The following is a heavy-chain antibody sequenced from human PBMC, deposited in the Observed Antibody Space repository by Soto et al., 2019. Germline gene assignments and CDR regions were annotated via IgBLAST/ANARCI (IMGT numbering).Heavy chain of an antibody. D-gene: IGHD3-3*01. CDR2: INHSGST. J-gene: IGHJ5*02. CDR3: ARKGNYGFWSGPGDNWFDP. Sequence: SETLSLTCAVYGGSFSGYYWSWIRQPPGKGLEWIGEINHSGSTNYNPSLKSRVTISVDTSKNQFSLKLSSVTAADTAVYYCARKGNYGFWSGPGDNWFDPWGQGTLVTVSS. V-gene: IGHV4-34*01. CDR1: GGSFSGYY.